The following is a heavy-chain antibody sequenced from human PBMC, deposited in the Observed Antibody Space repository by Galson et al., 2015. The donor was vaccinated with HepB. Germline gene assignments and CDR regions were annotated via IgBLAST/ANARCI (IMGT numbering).Heavy chain of an antibody. CDR1: GFTFSSYG. V-gene: IGHV3-33*01. D-gene: IGHD6-6*01. CDR2: IWYDGSNK. Sequence: SLRLSCAASGFTFSSYGMHWVRQAPGKGLEWVAVIWYDGSNKYYADSVKGRFTNSRDNSKNTLYLQMNSLRAEDTAVYYCARDNYYGAARRGGLRRGFDYWGQGTLVTVSS. J-gene: IGHJ4*02. CDR3: ARDNYYGAARRGGLRRGFDY.